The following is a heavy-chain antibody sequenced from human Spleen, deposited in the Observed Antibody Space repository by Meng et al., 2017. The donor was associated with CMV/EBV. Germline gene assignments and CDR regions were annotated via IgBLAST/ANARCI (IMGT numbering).Heavy chain of an antibody. Sequence: GGSLRLSCAASGFSLSGFTKYAMHWVRQTTGKGLEWVSAIGTAGDTYYPGSVKGRFTISRENAKNSLYLQMNILRAGDTAVYYCARGRPLGTVTVPYYGMDVWGQGTTVTVSS. CDR3: ARGRPLGTVTVPYYGMDV. CDR1: GFSLSGFT. V-gene: IGHV3-13*01. D-gene: IGHD4-11*01. CDR2: IGTAGDT. J-gene: IGHJ6*02.